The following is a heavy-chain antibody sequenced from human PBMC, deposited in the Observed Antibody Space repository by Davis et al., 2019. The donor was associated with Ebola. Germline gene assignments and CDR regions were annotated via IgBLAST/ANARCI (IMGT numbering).Heavy chain of an antibody. J-gene: IGHJ4*02. V-gene: IGHV1-3*01. Sequence: ASVKVSCKASGYTFTSYAMHWVRQAPGQRLEWMGWINAGNGNTKYSQKFQGRVTITRDTSASTAYMELSSLRSEDTAVYYCARQSGSYDYYFDYWGQGTLVTVSS. D-gene: IGHD1-26*01. CDR2: INAGNGNT. CDR3: ARQSGSYDYYFDY. CDR1: GYTFTSYA.